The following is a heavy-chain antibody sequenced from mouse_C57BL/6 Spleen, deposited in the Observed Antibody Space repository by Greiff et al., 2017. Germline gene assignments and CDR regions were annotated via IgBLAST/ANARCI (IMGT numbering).Heavy chain of an antibody. CDR3: ARYGNYVDAMDY. J-gene: IGHJ4*01. V-gene: IGHV1-69*01. CDR2: IDPSDSYT. D-gene: IGHD2-1*01. Sequence: QVQLQQPGAELVMPGASVKLSCKASGYTFTSYWMHWVKQRPGQGLEWIGEIDPSDSYTNYNQKFKGKSTLTVDKSSSTAYMQLSSLTSEDSAVYYCARYGNYVDAMDYWGQGTSGTVSA. CDR1: GYTFTSYW.